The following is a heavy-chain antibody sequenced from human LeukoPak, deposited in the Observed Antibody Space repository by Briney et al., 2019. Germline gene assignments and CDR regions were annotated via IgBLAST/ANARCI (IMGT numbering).Heavy chain of an antibody. V-gene: IGHV1-18*01. CDR1: GYTFTNYV. D-gene: IGHD6-19*01. CDR3: AREAVAGTMGDY. CDR2: ISANNGNT. Sequence: ASVKVSCKASGYTFTNYVITWVRQAPGQGLEWMGWISANNGNTNYAQNPQGRVTMTTDTSTSTAYMELRSLRSDDTAVYYCAREAVAGTMGDYWGQGTLVTVSS. J-gene: IGHJ4*02.